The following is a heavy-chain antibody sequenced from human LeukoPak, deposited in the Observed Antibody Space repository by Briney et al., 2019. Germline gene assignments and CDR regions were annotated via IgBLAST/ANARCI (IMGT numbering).Heavy chain of an antibody. CDR3: ARDPVGDSSGYYSYYYYGMDV. CDR1: GGSTSSSNW. CDR2: IYHSGST. Sequence: PSETLSLTCAVSGGSTSSSNWWSWVRQPPGKGLEWIGEIYHSGSTNYNPSLKSRVTISVDKSKNQFSLKLSSVTAADTAVYYCARDPVGDSSGYYSYYYYGMDVWGQGTTVTVSS. D-gene: IGHD3-22*01. J-gene: IGHJ6*02. V-gene: IGHV4-4*02.